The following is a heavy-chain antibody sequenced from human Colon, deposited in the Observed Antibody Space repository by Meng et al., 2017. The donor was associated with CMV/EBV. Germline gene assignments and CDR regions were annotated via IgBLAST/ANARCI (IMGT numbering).Heavy chain of an antibody. CDR1: GAPITSYY. CDR3: ARDSNLSGLAY. CDR2: VYISGNT. J-gene: IGHJ4*02. V-gene: IGHV4-4*07. Sequence: ESGPGLVKPSETLSLTRTVSGAPITSYYWSWIRQPAGKGLEWIGRVYISGNTNYNPSLKSRVTMSIDTSKNQLSLNIRSVTAADTAVYYCARDSNLSGLAYWGQGTLVTVSS. D-gene: IGHD3-10*01.